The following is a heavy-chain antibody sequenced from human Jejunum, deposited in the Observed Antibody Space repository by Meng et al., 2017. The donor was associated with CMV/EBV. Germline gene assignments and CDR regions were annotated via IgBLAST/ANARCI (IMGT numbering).Heavy chain of an antibody. J-gene: IGHJ4*02. V-gene: IGHV3-23*01. CDR1: GFSFSTYG. Sequence: VRLLDSGGGFAPPGGTLRLSLAASGFSFSTYGMNWVRQVPGKGLQWVSLINGDGLNTYYADSVKGRFTISRDNSKNTLYLQMSSLRAEDTAIYYCATLGVTTLPSDYWGQGTLVTVSS. D-gene: IGHD4-11*01. CDR3: ATLGVTTLPSDY. CDR2: INGDGLNT.